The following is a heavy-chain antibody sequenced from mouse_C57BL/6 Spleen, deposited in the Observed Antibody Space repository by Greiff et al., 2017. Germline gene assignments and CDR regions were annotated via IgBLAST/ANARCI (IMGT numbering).Heavy chain of an antibody. D-gene: IGHD2-3*01. CDR1: GYIFSDYN. CDR2: INPNTGGT. J-gene: IGHJ3*01. CDR3: APDAWFAD. Sequence: VQLQQSGPELVKPGASVKIPCKASGYIFSDYNMDWLQQSHGKSLEWIGDINPNTGGTIYNQKLKVKATLTICTASSTAYMELRSLTSVDSAVYYGAPDAWFADWGQGTLVTVSA. V-gene: IGHV1-18*01.